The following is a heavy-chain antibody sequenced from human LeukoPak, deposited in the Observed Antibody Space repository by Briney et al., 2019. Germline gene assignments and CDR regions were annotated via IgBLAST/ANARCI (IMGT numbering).Heavy chain of an antibody. CDR2: ISAYNGNT. D-gene: IGHD1-26*01. V-gene: IGHV1-18*01. CDR1: GYTFTSYG. J-gene: IGHJ3*02. Sequence: ASVKVSCKASGYTFTSYGISWVRQAPGQGLEWMGWISAYNGNTNYAQKLQGRVTMTTDASTSTAYMELRSLRSDDTAVYYCARQTEWELRPVAFDIWGQGTMVTVSS. CDR3: ARQTEWELRPVAFDI.